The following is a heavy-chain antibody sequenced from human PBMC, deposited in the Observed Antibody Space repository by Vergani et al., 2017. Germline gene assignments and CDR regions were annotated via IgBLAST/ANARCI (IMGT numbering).Heavy chain of an antibody. Sequence: QVQLVQSGAEVKKPGASVKVSCKASGYTFTSYYMHWVRQAPGQGLEWMGIINPSGGSTSYAQKFQGRVTMTRDTSTSTVYMELSSLRSEDTAVYYCARDRANYYDSSGPPDDWGQGTLVTVSS. CDR1: GYTFTSYY. V-gene: IGHV1-46*01. J-gene: IGHJ4*02. CDR2: INPSGGST. D-gene: IGHD3-22*01. CDR3: ARDRANYYDSSGPPDD.